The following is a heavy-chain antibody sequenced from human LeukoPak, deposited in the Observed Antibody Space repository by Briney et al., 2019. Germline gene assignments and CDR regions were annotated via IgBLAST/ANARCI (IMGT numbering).Heavy chain of an antibody. CDR2: IYYSGST. CDR3: ATSKDGYCSGGSCYWFPTRSLMSFDY. Sequence: SQTLSLTCTVSGGPISSGGYYWSWIRQHPGKGLEWIGYIYYSGSTYYNPSLKSRVTISVDTSKNQFSLKLSSVTAADTAVYYCATSKDGYCSGGSCYWFPTRSLMSFDYWGQGTLVTVSS. CDR1: GGPISSGGYY. V-gene: IGHV4-31*03. D-gene: IGHD2-15*01. J-gene: IGHJ4*02.